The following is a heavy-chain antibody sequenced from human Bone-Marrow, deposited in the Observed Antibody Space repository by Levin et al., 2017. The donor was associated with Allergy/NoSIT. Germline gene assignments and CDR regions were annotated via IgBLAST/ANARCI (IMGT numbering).Heavy chain of an antibody. J-gene: IGHJ6*02. CDR1: GGSISSSSYY. CDR3: AREVAYDGPSDYSGMDV. Sequence: SQTLSLTCTVSGGSISSSSYYWGWISQPPGKGLEWIGTIYYSGSTYYNPSLKSRVTISIDMSKNQFSLKLSSVTAADTAVYYCAREVAYDGPSDYSGMDVWGQGTTVTVSS. CDR2: IYYSGST. D-gene: IGHD5-12*01. V-gene: IGHV4-39*07.